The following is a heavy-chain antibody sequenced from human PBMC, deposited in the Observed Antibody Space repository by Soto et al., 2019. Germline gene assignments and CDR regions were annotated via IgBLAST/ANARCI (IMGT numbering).Heavy chain of an antibody. CDR1: GFTFSSYE. Sequence: PGGSLRLSCAASGFTFSSYEINWVRQAPGKGLEWVSYISSSGSTIYYADSVKGRFTISRDNAKNSLYLQMNSLRAEDTAVYYCARASKPYYDFWSGYYMEPDYYYGMDVWGQGTTVTVSS. J-gene: IGHJ6*02. CDR2: ISSSGSTI. V-gene: IGHV3-48*03. D-gene: IGHD3-3*01. CDR3: ARASKPYYDFWSGYYMEPDYYYGMDV.